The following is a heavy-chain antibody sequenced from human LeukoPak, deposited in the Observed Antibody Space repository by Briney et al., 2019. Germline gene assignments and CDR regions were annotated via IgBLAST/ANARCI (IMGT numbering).Heavy chain of an antibody. CDR3: ARRAQEWLAAYYFDY. CDR2: IYYSGST. Sequence: SETLSLTCTVSGGSISSSSYYWGWIRQPPGKGLEWIGSIYYSGSTYYNPSLKSRVTISVDTSKNRFSLKLSSVTAADTAVYYCARRAQEWLAAYYFDYWGQGTLVTVSS. J-gene: IGHJ4*02. D-gene: IGHD6-19*01. V-gene: IGHV4-39*01. CDR1: GGSISSSSYY.